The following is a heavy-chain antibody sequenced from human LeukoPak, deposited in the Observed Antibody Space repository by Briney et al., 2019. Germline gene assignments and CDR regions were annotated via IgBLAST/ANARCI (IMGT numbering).Heavy chain of an antibody. V-gene: IGHV3-30*02. J-gene: IGHJ4*02. CDR1: GLTFSTSG. D-gene: IGHD2-2*01. CDR3: AREMGDYQLLKNFDY. CDR2: IHHDGSHI. Sequence: GGSLRLSCAASGLTFSTSGMHWVRQAPGKGLEWVTYIHHDGSHIHYADSVKGRFTISRDNSKSTLYLQMNSLRTEDTAVYYCAREMGDYQLLKNFDYWGQGTLVTVSS.